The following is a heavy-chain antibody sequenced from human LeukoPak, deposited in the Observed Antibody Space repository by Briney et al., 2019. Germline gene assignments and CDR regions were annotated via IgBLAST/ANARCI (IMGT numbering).Heavy chain of an antibody. CDR1: GFIFSIYG. Sequence: GGSLRLSCAASGFIFSIYGMHWVRQAPGKGLEWVAVISYDGSNKYYADSVKGRFTISRDNSKNTLYLQMNSLRGEDTAVYYRAKDLGVQWRLPYYFDYWGQGTLVTVSS. D-gene: IGHD3-3*01. J-gene: IGHJ4*02. CDR2: ISYDGSNK. CDR3: AKDLGVQWRLPYYFDY. V-gene: IGHV3-30*18.